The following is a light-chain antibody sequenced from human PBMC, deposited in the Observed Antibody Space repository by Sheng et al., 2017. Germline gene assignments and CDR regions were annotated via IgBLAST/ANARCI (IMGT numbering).Light chain of an antibody. V-gene: IGKV1-12*01. CDR1: EDIRNW. Sequence: DIQMTQSPSSVSASIGDRVTITCRASEDIRNWLAWYQQKPGQAPTLLIYGASNLLSGVPSRFSGSGYGTEFTLTISSLQPDDFATYYCQQYNSFPITFGQGTRLEI. J-gene: IGKJ5*01. CDR3: QQYNSFPIT. CDR2: GAS.